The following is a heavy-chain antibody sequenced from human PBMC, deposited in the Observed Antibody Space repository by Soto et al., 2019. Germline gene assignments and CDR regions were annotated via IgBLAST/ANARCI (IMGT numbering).Heavy chain of an antibody. CDR2: IIPIFGAA. CDR1: GGTFSSYA. CDR3: SRGSVSSP. Sequence: ASVKVSCKASGGTFSSYAISWVRQAPGQGLEWMGGIIPIFGAANYAQKFQGRVTITADESTSIAYLQMNSLNIEDTAVYYCSRGSVSSPWGQGTLVTVSS. J-gene: IGHJ5*02. V-gene: IGHV1-69*13. D-gene: IGHD2-15*01.